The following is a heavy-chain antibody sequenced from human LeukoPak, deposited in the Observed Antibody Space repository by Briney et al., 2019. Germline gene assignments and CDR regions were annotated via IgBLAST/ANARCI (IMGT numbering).Heavy chain of an antibody. Sequence: GGPLRLSCAASGVTFSSYSMNWVRQAPGKGLEWVSSISSSSSYIYYADSVKGRFTISRDNAKNSLYLQMNSLRAEDTAVYYCARDQTIMITFGGVTGPFDYWGQGTLVTVSS. CDR2: ISSSSSYI. CDR1: GVTFSSYS. J-gene: IGHJ4*02. V-gene: IGHV3-21*01. CDR3: ARDQTIMITFGGVTGPFDY. D-gene: IGHD3-16*01.